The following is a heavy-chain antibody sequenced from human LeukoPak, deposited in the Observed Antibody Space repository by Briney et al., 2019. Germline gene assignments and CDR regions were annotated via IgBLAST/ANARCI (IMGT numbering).Heavy chain of an antibody. CDR3: ARTRDCRSTTCYRDFDF. V-gene: IGHV3-74*01. CDR2: VDVHGQGT. CDR1: GFTFSSYW. D-gene: IGHD2-2*02. J-gene: IGHJ4*02. Sequence: PGGSLRLSCAASGFTFSSYWMHWVRQAPGKGPVWVSRVDVHGQGTAYADSVKGRFTISRDNAKNTLYLQMNSLRAEDTAVYYCARTRDCRSTTCYRDFDFWGQGTLVAVSS.